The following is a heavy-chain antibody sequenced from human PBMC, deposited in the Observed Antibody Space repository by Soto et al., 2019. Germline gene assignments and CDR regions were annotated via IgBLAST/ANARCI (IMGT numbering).Heavy chain of an antibody. J-gene: IGHJ4*02. V-gene: IGHV4-61*01. D-gene: IGHD3-22*01. CDR3: ARDSPAEYYYDSSGYPYYFDY. CDR1: GASVSSGSYY. CDR2: IYYSGST. Sequence: SATLSLTCTVSGASVSSGSYYWSWIRQPPGKGLEWIGYIYYSGSTNYNPSLKSRVTISVDTSKNQFSLKLSSVTAADTAVYYCARDSPAEYYYDSSGYPYYFDYWGQGTLVTVSS.